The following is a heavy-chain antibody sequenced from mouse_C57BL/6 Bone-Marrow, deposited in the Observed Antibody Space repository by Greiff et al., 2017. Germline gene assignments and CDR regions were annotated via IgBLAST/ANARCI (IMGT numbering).Heavy chain of an antibody. CDR2: ILPGSGST. D-gene: IGHD2-12*01. J-gene: IGHJ3*01. Sequence: VQLQQSGADLMQPGASVKLSCTATGYTFTGYCIEWVQQSPGHGLEWIGEILPGSGSTNYNEKFKGKATFTADTSSNTAYMQLSSLTTEDAAIYYCTAYYILFAYWGQGTPVTVSA. CDR1: GYTFTGYC. CDR3: TAYYILFAY. V-gene: IGHV1-9*01.